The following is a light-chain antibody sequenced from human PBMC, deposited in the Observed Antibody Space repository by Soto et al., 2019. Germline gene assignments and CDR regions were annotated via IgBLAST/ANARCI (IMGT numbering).Light chain of an antibody. J-gene: IGLJ3*02. V-gene: IGLV1-47*02. CDR2: TND. CDR3: SPTDDILGGPV. CDR1: NSNVATNY. Sequence: QSVLTQPPSASGTPGQRVTISCSGSNSNVATNYVYWYQQLPGTSPKLLIFTNDQRPPGVPDRFSASKSGTSASLAISGLRSEDEADYYCSPTDDILGGPVFGGGTKLTVL.